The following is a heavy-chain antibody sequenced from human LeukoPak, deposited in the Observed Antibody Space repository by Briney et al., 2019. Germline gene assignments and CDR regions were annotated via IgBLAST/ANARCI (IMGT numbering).Heavy chain of an antibody. Sequence: PGGSLRLSCAASGFTFDDYGMSWVRQAPGKGLEWVSGINWSGGSTGYADSVKGRFTISRDNAKNSLYLQMNSLRAEDTALYYCARDIGGLQLGVLDYWGQGTLVTVSS. V-gene: IGHV3-20*04. D-gene: IGHD5-24*01. CDR2: INWSGGST. J-gene: IGHJ4*02. CDR3: ARDIGGLQLGVLDY. CDR1: GFTFDDYG.